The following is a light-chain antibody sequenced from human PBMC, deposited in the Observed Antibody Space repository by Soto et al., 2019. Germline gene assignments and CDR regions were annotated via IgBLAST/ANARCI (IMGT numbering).Light chain of an antibody. J-gene: IGKJ4*01. CDR1: QDISNY. CDR2: DAS. CDR3: QQYDNLPT. Sequence: DIQMTQSPSSLSASVGVRVTITCQASQDISNYLNWYQQKPGKAPKLLIYDASNLETGVPSRFSGSGSGTDFTFTISRLQPEDIATYYCQQYDNLPTFGGGTKVDIK. V-gene: IGKV1-33*01.